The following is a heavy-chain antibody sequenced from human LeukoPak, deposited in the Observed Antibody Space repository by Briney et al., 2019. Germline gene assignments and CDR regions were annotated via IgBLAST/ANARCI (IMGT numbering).Heavy chain of an antibody. V-gene: IGHV3-23*01. J-gene: IGHJ3*02. CDR3: AKDLTYYYGLGSSTNAFDI. CDR2: ISGSGDYT. D-gene: IGHD3-10*01. CDR1: GFTFRNYA. Sequence: LTGGSLRLSCAASGFTFRNYAMSWVRQAPGKGLEWVSGISGSGDYTYYADSLKGRFTISRDNSKNTLYLQMNSLRAEDTALYYCAKDLTYYYGLGSSTNAFDIWGQGTMVTVSS.